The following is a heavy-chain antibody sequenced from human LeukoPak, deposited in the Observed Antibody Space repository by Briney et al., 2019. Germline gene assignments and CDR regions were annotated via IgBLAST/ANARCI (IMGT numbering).Heavy chain of an antibody. CDR1: GYTFTGYY. CDR3: ATVRYSNYVSADY. J-gene: IGHJ4*02. CDR2: IIPIFGTA. Sequence: SVKVSCKASGYTFTGYYMHWVRQAPGQGLEWMGGIIPIFGTANYAQKFQGRVTITAGESTSTAYMELSSLRSEDTAVYYCATVRYSNYVSADYWGQGTLVTVSS. V-gene: IGHV1-69*13. D-gene: IGHD4-11*01.